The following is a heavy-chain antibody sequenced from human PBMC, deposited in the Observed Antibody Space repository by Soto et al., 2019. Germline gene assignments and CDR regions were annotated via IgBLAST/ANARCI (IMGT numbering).Heavy chain of an antibody. CDR1: GYTFTSYD. Sequence: ASVKVSCTASGYTFTSYDINWARQATGQGLEWMGWMNPNSGNPSYAQKFQGRVTMTRNTSISTAYMELSSLRSEDTAVYYCARTCSSTSCNSVYGMDVWGQGTTVTVSS. CDR3: ARTCSSTSCNSVYGMDV. CDR2: MNPNSGNP. J-gene: IGHJ6*02. V-gene: IGHV1-8*01. D-gene: IGHD2-2*02.